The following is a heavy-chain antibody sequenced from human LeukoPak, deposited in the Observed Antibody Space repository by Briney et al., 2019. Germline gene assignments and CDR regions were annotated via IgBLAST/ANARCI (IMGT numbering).Heavy chain of an antibody. J-gene: IGHJ4*02. CDR2: INTYTGNP. CDR1: GYTFTSYA. Sequence: ASVKVSCKASGYTFTSYAINWGRQAPGQGLEWMGWINTYTGNPTYAQGFTGRFVFSLDTSVTTAYLQISSLKAEDTAVYYCAIIAPPSDYWGQGTLVTVSS. CDR3: AIIAPPSDY. V-gene: IGHV7-4-1*02.